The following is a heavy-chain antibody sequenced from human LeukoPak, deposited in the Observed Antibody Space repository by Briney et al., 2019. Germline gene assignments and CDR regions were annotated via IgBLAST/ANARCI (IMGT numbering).Heavy chain of an antibody. Sequence: GGSLRLSCAASGFTFSSYSMNWVRQAPGKGLEWVSSISSSSSYIYYADSVKGRFTISRDNAKNSLYLQMNSLRAEDTAVYYCAANPRWLQTNDAFDIWGQGTMVTVSS. J-gene: IGHJ3*02. D-gene: IGHD5-24*01. V-gene: IGHV3-21*01. CDR3: AANPRWLQTNDAFDI. CDR2: ISSSSSYI. CDR1: GFTFSSYS.